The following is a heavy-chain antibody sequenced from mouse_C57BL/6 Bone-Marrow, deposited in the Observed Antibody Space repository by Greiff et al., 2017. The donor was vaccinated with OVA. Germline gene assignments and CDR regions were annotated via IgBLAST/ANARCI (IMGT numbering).Heavy chain of an antibody. D-gene: IGHD2-10*02. CDR2: IYPGNSDT. V-gene: IGHV1-5*01. CDR3: TRWGYGNAMDY. Sequence: VQLQQSGTVLARPGASVKMSCKTSGYTFTSYWMHWVKQRPGQGLEWIGAIYPGNSDTSYNQKFKGKAKLTAVTSASTAYMELSSLTNEDSAVYYCTRWGYGNAMDYWGQGTSVTVSS. J-gene: IGHJ4*01. CDR1: GYTFTSYW.